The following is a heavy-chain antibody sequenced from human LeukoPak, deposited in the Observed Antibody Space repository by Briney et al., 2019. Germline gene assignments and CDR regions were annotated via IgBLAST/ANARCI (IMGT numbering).Heavy chain of an antibody. CDR2: INPSGGST. CDR1: GYTFTRYY. J-gene: IGHJ4*02. Sequence: ASVKVSCKASGYTFTRYYMHWVRQDPGQGLEWMGIINPSGGSTSYAQKFQGRVTMTRDMSTSTVYMELSSLRSEDMAVYYCAGDRSTVTKTYYFDYWGQGTLVTVSS. CDR3: AGDRSTVTKTYYFDY. D-gene: IGHD4-17*01. V-gene: IGHV1-46*01.